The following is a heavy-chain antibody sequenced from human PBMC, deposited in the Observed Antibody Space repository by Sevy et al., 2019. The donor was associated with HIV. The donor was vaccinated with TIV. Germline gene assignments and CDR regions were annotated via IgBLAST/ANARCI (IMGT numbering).Heavy chain of an antibody. Sequence: GGSLRLSCAASGFTFSSYAMSWVRQAPGKGLEWVSAISGSGGSTYYADSVKGRFTISRDNSKNTVYLQMNSLRAEDTAVYYCAKGKGGSWYYYYYYMDVWGKGTTVTVSS. CDR3: AKGKGGSWYYYYYYMDV. V-gene: IGHV3-23*01. CDR1: GFTFSSYA. J-gene: IGHJ6*03. CDR2: ISGSGGST. D-gene: IGHD6-13*01.